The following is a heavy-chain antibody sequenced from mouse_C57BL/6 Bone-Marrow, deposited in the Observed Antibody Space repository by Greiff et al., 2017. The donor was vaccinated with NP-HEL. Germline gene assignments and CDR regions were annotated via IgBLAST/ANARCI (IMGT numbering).Heavy chain of an antibody. J-gene: IGHJ2*01. D-gene: IGHD2-3*01. CDR2: INPSSGYT. CDR3: ARRWLLDY. V-gene: IGHV1-4*01. CDR1: GYTFTSYT. Sequence: QVQLQQSGAELARPGASVKMSCKASGYTFTSYTMRWVKQRPGQGLEWIGYINPSSGYTKYNQKFKDKATLTADKSSSTAYMQLSSLTSEDSAVYYCARRWLLDYWGQGTTLTVSS.